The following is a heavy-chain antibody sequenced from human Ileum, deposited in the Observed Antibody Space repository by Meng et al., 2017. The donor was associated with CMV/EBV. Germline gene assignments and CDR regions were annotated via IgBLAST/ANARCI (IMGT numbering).Heavy chain of an antibody. CDR1: GFSLSESGTA. CDR3: ISRVGNVGWYVWY. D-gene: IGHD6-19*01. J-gene: IGHJ4*02. V-gene: IGHV2-5*02. Sequence: QITLKESGPTLVKPTQTLTLTCTFSGFSLSESGTAVGWVRQPPGKAPEWLTLIYWDDDQRFSPSLKNRLTNTKGTSKNEVVLTMAHMDPVDTATYYCISRVGNVGWYVWYWGQGILVTVSS. CDR2: IYWDDDQ.